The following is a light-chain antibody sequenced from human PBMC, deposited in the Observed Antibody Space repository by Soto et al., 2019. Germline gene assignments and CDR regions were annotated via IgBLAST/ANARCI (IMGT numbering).Light chain of an antibody. CDR3: QQYGGSPIT. Sequence: EVVLTQSPGTLSLSPGGRATLSCRASQSVSRRLAWYQQRPGQSPRLLISGASMRASGVPVRFIGSGSGTDFTLTITRLEPEEFAVYYCQQYGGSPITFGLWARLEIK. V-gene: IGKV3-20*01. CDR2: GAS. J-gene: IGKJ5*01. CDR1: QSVSRR.